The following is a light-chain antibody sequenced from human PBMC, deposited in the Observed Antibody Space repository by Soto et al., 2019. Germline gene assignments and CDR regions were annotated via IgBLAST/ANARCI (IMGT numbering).Light chain of an antibody. CDR3: AAWDDSLIGPV. CDR1: SSDVGGYNY. V-gene: IGLV2-8*01. CDR2: EVS. Sequence: QSALTQPPSASGSPGQSVTISCTGTSSDVGGYNYVSWYQQHPGKAPKVMMYEVSKRPSGVPDRFSGSKSGNTASLAISGLQSEDEADYFCAAWDDSLIGPVFGGGTKLTVL. J-gene: IGLJ2*01.